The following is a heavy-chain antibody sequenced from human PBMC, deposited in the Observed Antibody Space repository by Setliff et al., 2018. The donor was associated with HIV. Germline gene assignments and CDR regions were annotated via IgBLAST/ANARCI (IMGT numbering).Heavy chain of an antibody. J-gene: IGHJ4*02. V-gene: IGHV4-59*01. CDR1: GSSISSYY. CDR3: ARGDYGSGIDY. Sequence: SETLSLTCTVSGSSISSYYWNWIRQSPGKGLEWIGYIYNSGGTNYNPSLRSRVTISVDTSKNQFSLKLTSVTAADTAVYYCARGDYGSGIDYWGQGTLVTVSS. CDR2: IYNSGGT. D-gene: IGHD3-10*01.